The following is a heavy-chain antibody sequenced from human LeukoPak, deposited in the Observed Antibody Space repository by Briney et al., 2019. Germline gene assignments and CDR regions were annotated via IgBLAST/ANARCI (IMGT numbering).Heavy chain of an antibody. CDR1: GFTFGDYA. Sequence: GGSLRLSCTASGFTFGDYAMSWVRQAPGKGLEWVGFIRSKAYGGTTEYAASVKGRFTISRDDSKSIAYLQMNSLKTEDTAVYCCTSGWDYYGMDVWGKGTTVTVSS. CDR3: TSGWDYYGMDV. CDR2: IRSKAYGGTT. V-gene: IGHV3-49*04. J-gene: IGHJ6*04. D-gene: IGHD3-10*01.